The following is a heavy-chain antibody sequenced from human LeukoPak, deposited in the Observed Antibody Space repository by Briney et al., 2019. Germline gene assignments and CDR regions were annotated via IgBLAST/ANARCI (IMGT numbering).Heavy chain of an antibody. CDR1: GFTFSSYA. CDR2: ISYDGSNK. J-gene: IGHJ4*02. Sequence: GGSLRLSCAASGFTFSSYAMSWVRQAPGKGLEWVAVISYDGSNKYYADSVKGRFTISRDNSKNTLYLQMNSLRAEDTAVYYCANSIAAAGFWGQGTLVTVSS. CDR3: ANSIAAAGF. V-gene: IGHV3-30*18. D-gene: IGHD6-13*01.